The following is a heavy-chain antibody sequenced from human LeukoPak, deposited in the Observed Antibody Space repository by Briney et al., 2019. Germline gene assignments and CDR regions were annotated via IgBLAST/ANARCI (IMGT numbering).Heavy chain of an antibody. V-gene: IGHV5-10-1*01. Sequence: GESLRISCQGSGYSFTSYWISWVRQMPGKGLEWMGRIDPSDSYTNYSPSFQGHVTISADKSISTAYLQWSSLKASDTAMYYCARHSGSCGGDCYIFDYWGQGTLVTVSS. CDR2: IDPSDSYT. CDR1: GYSFTSYW. J-gene: IGHJ4*02. D-gene: IGHD2-21*02. CDR3: ARHSGSCGGDCYIFDY.